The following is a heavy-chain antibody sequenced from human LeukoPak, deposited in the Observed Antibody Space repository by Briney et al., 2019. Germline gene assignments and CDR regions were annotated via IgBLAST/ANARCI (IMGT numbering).Heavy chain of an antibody. Sequence: PGGSLRLSCAASGFTVSSNYMSWVRQAPGKGLEWVSAISGSGGSTYYADSVKGRFTISRDNSKNTLYLQMNSLRAEDTAVYYCAKDELAADFDYWGQGTLVTVSS. D-gene: IGHD1-26*01. J-gene: IGHJ4*02. CDR2: ISGSGGST. CDR1: GFTVSSNY. V-gene: IGHV3-23*01. CDR3: AKDELAADFDY.